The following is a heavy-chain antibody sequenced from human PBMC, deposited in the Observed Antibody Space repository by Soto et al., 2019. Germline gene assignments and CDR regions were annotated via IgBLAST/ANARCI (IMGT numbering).Heavy chain of an antibody. D-gene: IGHD3-22*01. J-gene: IGHJ6*02. CDR3: ARDSGPSGYYGGYYYYGMDV. V-gene: IGHV3-33*01. Sequence: QVQLVESGGGVVQPGRSLRLSCAASGFTFSSYGMHWVRQAPGKGLEWVAVIWYDGSNKYYADSVKGRFTISRDNSQNTLYLQMTSLRAEDTAVYYCARDSGPSGYYGGYYYYGMDVWGQGTTVTVSS. CDR1: GFTFSSYG. CDR2: IWYDGSNK.